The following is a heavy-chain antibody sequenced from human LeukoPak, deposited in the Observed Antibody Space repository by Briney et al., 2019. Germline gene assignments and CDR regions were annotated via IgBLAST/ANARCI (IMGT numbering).Heavy chain of an antibody. D-gene: IGHD1-26*01. CDR1: GFTFDDYG. CDR3: AKEYSGSFSPFPSYFDY. V-gene: IGHV3-20*04. Sequence: GGSLRLSCAASGFTFDDYGMSWVRHAPGKGLEWVSGINWNGGSTVYADSVKGRFTISRDNAKNSLYLQMNSLRAEDTALYYCAKEYSGSFSPFPSYFDYWGQGTLVTVSS. CDR2: INWNGGST. J-gene: IGHJ4*02.